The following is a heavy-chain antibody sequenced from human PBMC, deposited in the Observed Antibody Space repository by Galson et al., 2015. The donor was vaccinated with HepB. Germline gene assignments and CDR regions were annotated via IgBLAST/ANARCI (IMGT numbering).Heavy chain of an antibody. CDR3: ARGGEKKWLRLSEGWFDP. CDR2: ISSSGSII. D-gene: IGHD5-12*01. Sequence: SLRLSCAASGFTFSGYYMSWVRQAPGKGLEWVPYISSSGSIIYYADSVKGRFTISRDNAKNTLYLQMNSLRAEDTAVYYCARGGEKKWLRLSEGWFDPWGQGTLVTVSS. CDR1: GFTFSGYY. J-gene: IGHJ5*02. V-gene: IGHV3-11*01.